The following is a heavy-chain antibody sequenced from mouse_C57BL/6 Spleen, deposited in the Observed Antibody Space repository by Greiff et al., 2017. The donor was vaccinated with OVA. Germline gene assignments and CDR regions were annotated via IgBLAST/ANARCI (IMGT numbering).Heavy chain of an antibody. J-gene: IGHJ3*01. V-gene: IGHV1-15*01. Sequence: VQLQQSGAELVRPGASVTLSCKASGYTFTDYEMHWVKQTPVHCLEWIGAIDPETGGTAYNQKFKGKAILTADKSSSTAYMELRSLTSEDSAVYYCTRSNFFAYWGQGTLVTVSA. CDR1: GYTFTDYE. CDR2: IDPETGGT. CDR3: TRSNFFAY.